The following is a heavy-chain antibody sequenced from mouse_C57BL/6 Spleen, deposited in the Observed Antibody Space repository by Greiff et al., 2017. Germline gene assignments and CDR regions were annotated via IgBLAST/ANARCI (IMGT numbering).Heavy chain of an antibody. CDR3: ARGPFLRRDYAMNY. CDR2: IYPRDGST. CDR1: GYTFTDHT. Sequence: VQLQQSDAELVKPGASVKISCKVSGYTFTDHTIHWMKQRPEQGLEWIGYIYPRDGSTKYNEKFKGKATLTADKSSSTAYMHLNSLTSEDSAIYFSARGPFLRRDYAMNYWDQGTSVTVSS. J-gene: IGHJ4*01. V-gene: IGHV1-78*01. D-gene: IGHD2-12*01.